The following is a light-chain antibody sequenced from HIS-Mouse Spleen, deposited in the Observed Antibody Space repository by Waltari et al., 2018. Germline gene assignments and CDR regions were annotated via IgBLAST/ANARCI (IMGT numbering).Light chain of an antibody. V-gene: IGKV1-5*03. CDR2: KAS. J-gene: IGKJ1*01. CDR1: QGISSW. CDR3: QQYNSYTWT. Sequence: DIQMTQSLSTMSASVGDRVTITCRASQGISSWLAWYQQKPGKAPKLLIYKASSLESGVPSRFSGSGSGTEFTLTISSLQPDDFATYYCQQYNSYTWTFGQGTKVEIK.